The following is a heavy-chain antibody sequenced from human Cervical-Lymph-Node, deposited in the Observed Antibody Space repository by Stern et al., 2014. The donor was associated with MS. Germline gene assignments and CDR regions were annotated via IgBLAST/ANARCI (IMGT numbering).Heavy chain of an antibody. V-gene: IGHV3-15*01. CDR3: TTDALLTGVRLDDFWNGYRLDS. CDR2: IKTKTDGGTA. D-gene: IGHD3-3*01. CDR1: GFSFSYAW. J-gene: IGHJ4*02. Sequence: EVQLVESGGGLVKPGGSLRLSCAASGFSFSYAWMSWVRQAPGKGLEWVGRIKTKTDGGTAVHAAPVKGRFTISRDDSKNTLYLQMNSLKIEDTAMYYCTTDALLTGVRLDDFWNGYRLDSWGQGTLVTVSS.